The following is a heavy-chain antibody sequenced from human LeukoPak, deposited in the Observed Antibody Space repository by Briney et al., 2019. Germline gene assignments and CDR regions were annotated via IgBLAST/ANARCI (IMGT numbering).Heavy chain of an antibody. CDR1: GYTFTGYY. CDR3: ARDPFGRGGSGRSELDY. D-gene: IGHD3-10*01. CDR2: INPNSGGT. Sequence: ASVKVSCKASGYTFTGYYMHWVRQAPGQGLEWMGWINPNSGGTNYAQKFQGWVTMTRDTSISTAYMELSRLRSDDTAVYYCARDPFGRGGSGRSELDYWGQGTLVTVSS. J-gene: IGHJ4*02. V-gene: IGHV1-2*04.